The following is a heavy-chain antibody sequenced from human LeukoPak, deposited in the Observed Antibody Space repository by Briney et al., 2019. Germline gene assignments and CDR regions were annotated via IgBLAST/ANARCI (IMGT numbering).Heavy chain of an antibody. CDR3: AKAITGGSYYRFDY. CDR1: GFSFSNFA. V-gene: IGHV3-23*01. D-gene: IGHD1-26*01. Sequence: GGSLRLSCAASGFSFSNFAMTWVRQAPGKGLEWVSTISGSGGNTYYADSVKGRFTISRDNSKNTLYLQMNSLRAEDTAVYYCAKAITGGSYYRFDYWGQETLVTVSS. CDR2: ISGSGGNT. J-gene: IGHJ4*02.